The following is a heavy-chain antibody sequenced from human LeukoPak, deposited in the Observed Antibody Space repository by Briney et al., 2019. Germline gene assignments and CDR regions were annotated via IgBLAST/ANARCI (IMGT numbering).Heavy chain of an antibody. CDR1: GGSISSGSYY. V-gene: IGHV4-61*02. J-gene: IGHJ4*02. Sequence: SETLSLTCTVSGGSISSGSYYWSWIRQPAGKGLEWIGRIYTSGSTNYNPSLQSRVTLSVDTSKNQFSLKLSSVTAADTAVYYCARADDSSGTDYWGQGTLVTVSS. D-gene: IGHD3-22*01. CDR2: IYTSGST. CDR3: ARADDSSGTDY.